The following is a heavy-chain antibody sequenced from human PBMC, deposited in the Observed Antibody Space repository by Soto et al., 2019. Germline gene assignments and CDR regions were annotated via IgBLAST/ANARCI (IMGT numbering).Heavy chain of an antibody. Sequence: GESLKISCKGSGYRFTSYWISWVRQMPGKGLEWMGRIDPSDSYTNYSPSFQGHVTISADKSISTAYLQWTSLKASDTAMYFCARSWVDVVVPAAIPGRYYGMDVWGQGTTVTVS. CDR3: ARSWVDVVVPAAIPGRYYGMDV. D-gene: IGHD2-2*02. V-gene: IGHV5-10-1*01. CDR1: GYRFTSYW. CDR2: IDPSDSYT. J-gene: IGHJ6*02.